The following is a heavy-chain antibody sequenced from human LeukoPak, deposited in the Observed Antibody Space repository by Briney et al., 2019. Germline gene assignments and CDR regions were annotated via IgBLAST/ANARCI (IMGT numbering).Heavy chain of an antibody. CDR3: ARDGYGSVTTVSGMDV. J-gene: IGHJ6*02. D-gene: IGHD4-17*01. CDR2: INPNGGGT. Sequence: ASVTVSCKASGYTFTGYYMHWVRQAPGQGLEWMGWINPNGGGTNYAQKFQGRVTMTRDTSISTAYMELSRLRSDDTAVYYCARDGYGSVTTVSGMDVWGQGTTVTVSS. V-gene: IGHV1-2*02. CDR1: GYTFTGYY.